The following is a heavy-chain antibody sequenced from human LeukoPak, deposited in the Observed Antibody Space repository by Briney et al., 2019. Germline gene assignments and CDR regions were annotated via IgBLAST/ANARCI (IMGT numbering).Heavy chain of an antibody. D-gene: IGHD5-12*01. V-gene: IGHV4-59*12. J-gene: IGHJ4*02. CDR3: ARGRPNKPIVATTSRPRYFDY. CDR1: GGSLSSYY. Sequence: SETLSLTCTVSGGSLSSYYWSWIRQPPGKGLEWIGYIYYSGSTNHNPSLQSRLTISVDTSKNQFSLKLSSVTAADTAVYYCARGRPNKPIVATTSRPRYFDYWGQGTLVTVSS. CDR2: IYYSGST.